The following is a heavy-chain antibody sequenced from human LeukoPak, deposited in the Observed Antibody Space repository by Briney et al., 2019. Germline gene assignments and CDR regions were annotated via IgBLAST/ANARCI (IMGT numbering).Heavy chain of an antibody. Sequence: GGSLRLSCAASGFTFSSYWMHWVRHAPGKGLVWVSRINSDGSTTTYADSVKGRFTISRDNAKNTLYLQMSSLGAEDTAVYYCARYYYDPSGYYYMDYWGQGTLVTVSS. D-gene: IGHD3-22*01. J-gene: IGHJ4*02. CDR2: INSDGSTT. CDR1: GFTFSSYW. CDR3: ARYYYDPSGYYYMDY. V-gene: IGHV3-74*01.